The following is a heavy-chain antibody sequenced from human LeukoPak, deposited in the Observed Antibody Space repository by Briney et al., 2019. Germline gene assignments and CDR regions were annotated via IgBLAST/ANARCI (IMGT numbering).Heavy chain of an antibody. D-gene: IGHD3-3*01. CDR3: AKGAYYDFWSGFDY. CDR1: GFTFDDYA. Sequence: GGSLRLSCATSGFTFDDYAMHWVRQVPGKGLEWVSCVNWNGGSIGYADSVKGRFTISRDNAKSSLYLQMNSLRAEDMALYYCAKGAYYDFWSGFDYWGQGTLVTVSS. CDR2: VNWNGGSI. V-gene: IGHV3-9*03. J-gene: IGHJ4*02.